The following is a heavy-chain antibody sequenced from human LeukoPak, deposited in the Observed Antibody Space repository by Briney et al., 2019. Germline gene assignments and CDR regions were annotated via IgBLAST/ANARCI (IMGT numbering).Heavy chain of an antibody. D-gene: IGHD3-22*01. J-gene: IGHJ4*02. V-gene: IGHV1-46*04. CDR3: ARDRDYYDSSGYEEYYFDY. CDR2: IIPSGDTT. Sequence: ASVKVSCKASGNSFTSDYMHWVRQAPGQGLEWMGRIIPSGDTTHYAQKLQGRVSITRDTSTSTVYMVLSSLTSEDTAVYYCARDRDYYDSSGYEEYYFDYWGRGTLVTVSS. CDR1: GNSFTSDY.